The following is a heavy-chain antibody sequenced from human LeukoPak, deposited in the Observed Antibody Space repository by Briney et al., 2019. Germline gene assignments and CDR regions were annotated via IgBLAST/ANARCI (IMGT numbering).Heavy chain of an antibody. CDR1: GFTFSNAW. V-gene: IGHV3-15*01. CDR2: IKSKTDGGTT. CDR3: TTGYSSGWYDPRYYYYMDV. J-gene: IGHJ6*03. Sequence: AGGSLRLSCAASGFTFSNAWMSWVRQAPGKRLEWVGRIKSKTDGGTTDYAAPVKGRFTISRDDSKNTLYLQMNSLKTEDTAVYYCTTGYSSGWYDPRYYYYMDVWGKGTTVTISS. D-gene: IGHD6-19*01.